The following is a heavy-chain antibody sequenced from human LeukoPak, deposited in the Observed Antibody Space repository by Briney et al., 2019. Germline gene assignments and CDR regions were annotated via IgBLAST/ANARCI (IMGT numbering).Heavy chain of an antibody. D-gene: IGHD3-9*01. CDR1: GDSISSSSYY. V-gene: IGHV4-39*01. Sequence: PSETLSLTCSVSGDSISSSSYYWGWIRQPPGKGLEWIGSIYYSGSTYYNPSLKSRVTISVDTSKNQFSLKLSSVTAADTAFFFWQRPAYDILTGYYYIDYWGQGTLVTVSS. CDR3: QRPAYDILTGYYYIDY. J-gene: IGHJ4*02. CDR2: IYYSGST.